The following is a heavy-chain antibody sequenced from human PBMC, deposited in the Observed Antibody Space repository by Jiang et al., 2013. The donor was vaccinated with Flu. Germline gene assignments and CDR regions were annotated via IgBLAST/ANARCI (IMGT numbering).Heavy chain of an antibody. CDR3: ARQDTTGFDY. D-gene: IGHD1-1*01. V-gene: IGHV5-51*01. Sequence: LEWMGIIYPGDSDTRYSPSFQGQVTFSVDKSITTAYLQWSSLKASDTAMYYCARQDTTGFDYWGQGTLVTVSS. CDR2: IYPGDSDT. J-gene: IGHJ4*02.